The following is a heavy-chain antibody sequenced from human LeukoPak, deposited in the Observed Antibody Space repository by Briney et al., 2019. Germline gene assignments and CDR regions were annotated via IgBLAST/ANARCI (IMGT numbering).Heavy chain of an antibody. CDR2: MNPNSGNT. Sequence: ASVKVSCKASGYTFTSYDINWVRQATGQGLEWMGWMNPNSGNTGYEQKFQGRVTMTRNTSISTAYMELSSLRSEDTAVYYCARDRGRRYCSGGSCYGMDVWGQGTTVTVSS. J-gene: IGHJ6*02. CDR1: GYTFTSYD. D-gene: IGHD2-15*01. CDR3: ARDRGRRYCSGGSCYGMDV. V-gene: IGHV1-8*01.